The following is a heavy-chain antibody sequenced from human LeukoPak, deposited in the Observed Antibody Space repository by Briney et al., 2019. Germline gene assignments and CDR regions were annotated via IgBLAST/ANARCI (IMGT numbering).Heavy chain of an antibody. J-gene: IGHJ4*02. V-gene: IGHV4-59*01. CDR1: GGSISSYY. D-gene: IGHD2-15*01. Sequence: SETLSLTCTVSGGSISSYYWSWIRQPPGEGLEWIGYIYYSGSTNYNPSLKSRVTISVDTSKNQFSLKLSSVTAADTAVYYCARDRECVGGSCYSFDYWGQGTLVTVSS. CDR3: ARDRECVGGSCYSFDY. CDR2: IYYSGST.